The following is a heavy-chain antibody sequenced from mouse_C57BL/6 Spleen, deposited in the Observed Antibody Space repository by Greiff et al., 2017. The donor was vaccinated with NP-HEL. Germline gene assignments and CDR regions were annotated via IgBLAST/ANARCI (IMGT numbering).Heavy chain of an antibody. Sequence: EVQLVESEGGLVQPGSSMKLSCTASGFTFSDYYMAWVRQVPEKGLEWVANINYDGSSTYYLDSLKSRFIISRDNAKNILYLQMSSLKSEDTATYYCARGSYYGSRTNWYFDVWGTGTTVTVSS. CDR2: INYDGSST. D-gene: IGHD1-1*01. V-gene: IGHV5-16*01. CDR1: GFTFSDYY. CDR3: ARGSYYGSRTNWYFDV. J-gene: IGHJ1*03.